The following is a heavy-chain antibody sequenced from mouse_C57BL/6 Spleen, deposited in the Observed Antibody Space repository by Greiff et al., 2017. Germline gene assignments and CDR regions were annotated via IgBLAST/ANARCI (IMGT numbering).Heavy chain of an antibody. D-gene: IGHD1-1*01. CDR1: GYTFTDYY. Sequence: VQLQQSGPELVKPGASVKISCKASGYTFTDYYMNWVKQSHGKSLEWIGDINPNNGGTSYNQKFKGKATLTVDKSSSTAYMELRSLTSEDSAVDYCATDYYGRVWDYWGQGTTLTVSS. CDR3: ATDYYGRVWDY. CDR2: INPNNGGT. J-gene: IGHJ2*01. V-gene: IGHV1-26*01.